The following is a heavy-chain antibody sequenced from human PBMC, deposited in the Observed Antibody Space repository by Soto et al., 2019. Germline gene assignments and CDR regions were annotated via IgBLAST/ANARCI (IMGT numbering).Heavy chain of an antibody. V-gene: IGHV3-48*01. CDR2: ISSASSTL. D-gene: IGHD4-17*01. Sequence: EVQLVESGGGLVQPGGSLRLSCAASGFTFSSYSMHWVRQAPGKGLEWVSYISSASSTLFYADSVKGRFTVSRDNAKESLCLQMNSRRAEDTAIYYCARDQGGHDDYSWADAFDIWGQVTMVTV. J-gene: IGHJ3*02. CDR3: ARDQGGHDDYSWADAFDI. CDR1: GFTFSSYS.